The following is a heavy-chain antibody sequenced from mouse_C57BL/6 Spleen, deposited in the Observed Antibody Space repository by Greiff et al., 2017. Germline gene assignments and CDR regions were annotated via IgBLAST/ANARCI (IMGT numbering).Heavy chain of an antibody. J-gene: IGHJ4*01. D-gene: IGHD2-3*01. CDR3: ARSDGYYEDAMDY. Sequence: QVQLKQSGAELARPGASVKMSCKASGYTFTSYTMHWVKQRPGQGLEWIGYINPSSGYTKYNQKFKDKATLTADKSSSTAYMQLSSLTSEDSAVYYCARSDGYYEDAMDYWGQGTSVTVSS. V-gene: IGHV1-4*01. CDR2: INPSSGYT. CDR1: GYTFTSYT.